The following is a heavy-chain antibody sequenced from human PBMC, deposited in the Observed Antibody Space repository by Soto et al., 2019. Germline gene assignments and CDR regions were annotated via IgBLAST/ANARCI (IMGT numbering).Heavy chain of an antibody. CDR1: GFTFSTYG. V-gene: IGHV3-30*18. CDR3: AKEFQWELHAFDI. Sequence: QVQLVESVGGVVQPGRSLRLSCAASGFTFSTYGMHWVRQAPGKGLEWVAVMGNDGITTFYADSVKGRFTISRDNSKNTLFLQMNSLRADDTAVYYCAKEFQWELHAFDIWGQGTMVTVSS. CDR2: MGNDGITT. D-gene: IGHD1-26*01. J-gene: IGHJ3*02.